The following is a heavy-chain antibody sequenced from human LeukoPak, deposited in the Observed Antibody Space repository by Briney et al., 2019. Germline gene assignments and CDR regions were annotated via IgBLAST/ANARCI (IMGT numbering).Heavy chain of an antibody. J-gene: IGHJ4*02. V-gene: IGHV3-9*03. Sequence: PGGSLRLSCAASGFTFDDYAMHLVRQAPGKGLEWVSGISWNGGSIGYADSVKGRFTISRDNAKNSLYLQMNSLRAEDMALYYCAKGQLWLRDYFDYWGQGTLVTVSS. CDR2: ISWNGGSI. CDR3: AKGQLWLRDYFDY. CDR1: GFTFDDYA. D-gene: IGHD5-18*01.